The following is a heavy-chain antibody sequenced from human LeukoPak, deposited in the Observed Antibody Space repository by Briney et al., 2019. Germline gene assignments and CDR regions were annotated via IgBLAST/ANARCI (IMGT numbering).Heavy chain of an antibody. D-gene: IGHD3-10*01. Sequence: GGSLRLSCAASGFTFSSYAMSWVRQAPGKGLEWVSAISGSGGSTYYADSVKGRFTISRDNSKNTLYLQMNSLRAEDTAVYYCAKGRITMVRGVITPFDYWGQGTLVTVSS. CDR1: GFTFSSYA. CDR2: ISGSGGST. CDR3: AKGRITMVRGVITPFDY. V-gene: IGHV3-23*01. J-gene: IGHJ4*02.